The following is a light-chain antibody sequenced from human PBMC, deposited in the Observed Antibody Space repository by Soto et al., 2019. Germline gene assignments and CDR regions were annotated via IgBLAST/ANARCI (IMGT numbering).Light chain of an antibody. Sequence: EIVLTQSPGTLSLSPGERATLSCRASQSVSSSYLAWYQQKPGQAPRLLIYGASSRATGIPDRFSGRGSGTDFTLTISRLEPEDFAVYYCQQYGSSPPTLGGGTKVDIK. J-gene: IGKJ4*01. CDR2: GAS. V-gene: IGKV3-20*01. CDR3: QQYGSSPPT. CDR1: QSVSSSY.